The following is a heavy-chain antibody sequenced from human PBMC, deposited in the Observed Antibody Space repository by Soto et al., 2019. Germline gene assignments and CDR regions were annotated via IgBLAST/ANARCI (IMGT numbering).Heavy chain of an antibody. V-gene: IGHV1-69*13. CDR2: IIPIFGTA. J-gene: IGHJ4*02. CDR3: ASPNLGRFQLDYFDY. Sequence: SVKVSCKASGGTFSSYAISWVRQAPGQGLEWMGGIIPIFGTANYAQKFQGRVTITADESTSTAYMELSSLRSEDTAVYYCASPNLGRFQLDYFDYWGQGTLVTVSS. CDR1: GGTFSSYA. D-gene: IGHD3-16*01.